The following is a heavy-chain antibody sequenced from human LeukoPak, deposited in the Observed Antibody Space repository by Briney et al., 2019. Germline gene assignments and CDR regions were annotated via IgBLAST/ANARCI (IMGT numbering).Heavy chain of an antibody. V-gene: IGHV1-46*01. CDR1: GYTFTSYY. CDR2: INPSGGST. D-gene: IGHD3-10*01. Sequence: GASVKVSCKASGYTFTSYYMHWVRQAPGQGLEWMGIINPSGGSTSYAQKFQGRVTMTRDMSTSTVYMELSSLRSEDTAVYYCARAPRSGDAFDIWGQGTMVTVSS. J-gene: IGHJ3*02. CDR3: ARAPRSGDAFDI.